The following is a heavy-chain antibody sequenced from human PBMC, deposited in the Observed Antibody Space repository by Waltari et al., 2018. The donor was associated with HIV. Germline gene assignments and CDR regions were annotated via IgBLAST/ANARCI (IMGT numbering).Heavy chain of an antibody. J-gene: IGHJ6*02. CDR1: GGSFSGYY. CDR3: ARVGTGWEGSFNYYAMDV. Sequence: QVQLQQWGAGLLKPSETLSPTCAVSGGSFSGYYWRWIRQPPGKGLEWIGEINHSGSTTYNPSLKGRVTISVDTSKNQFSLKLNSVTAADTALYFCARVGTGWEGSFNYYAMDVWGQGTTVSVSS. D-gene: IGHD6-19*01. CDR2: INHSGST. V-gene: IGHV4-34*01.